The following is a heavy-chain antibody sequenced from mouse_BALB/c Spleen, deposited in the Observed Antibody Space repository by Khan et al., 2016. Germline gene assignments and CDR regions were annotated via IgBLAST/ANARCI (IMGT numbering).Heavy chain of an antibody. CDR2: IWAGGST. J-gene: IGHJ2*01. Sequence: QVQLKQSGPGLVAPSQSLSITCTVSGFSLTNYGVHWVRQPPGKGLEWLGVIWAGGSTKYISGLMSRLSISKDNSKSQVFLKMNSLQTDDTAIYYCARDHYYGSSHYFDYWGQGTTLIVSS. CDR3: ARDHYYGSSHYFDY. CDR1: GFSLTNYG. V-gene: IGHV2-9*02. D-gene: IGHD1-1*01.